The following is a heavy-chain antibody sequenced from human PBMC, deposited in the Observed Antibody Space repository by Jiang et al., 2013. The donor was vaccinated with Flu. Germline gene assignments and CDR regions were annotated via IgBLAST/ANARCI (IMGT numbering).Heavy chain of an antibody. V-gene: IGHV1-3*01. D-gene: IGHD6-19*01. CDR3: ARDLAVAGGGGDY. CDR2: INAGNGNT. CDR1: GYTFTSYA. J-gene: IGHJ4*02. Sequence: SGAEVRKPGASVKVSCKASGYTFTSYAIHWVRQAPGQGLEWMGWINAGNGNTKYLQKFQGRVTFTRDTSASTAYMELSSLRSEDTAVYYCARDLAVAGGGGDYWGQGTLVTVSS.